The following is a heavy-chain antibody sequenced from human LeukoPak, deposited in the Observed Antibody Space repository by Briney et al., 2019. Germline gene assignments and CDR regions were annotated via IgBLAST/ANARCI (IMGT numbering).Heavy chain of an antibody. CDR2: IIPILGIA. V-gene: IGHV1-69*04. J-gene: IGHJ4*02. Sequence: GASVKVSCKASGGTFSSYAISWVRQAPGQGLEWMGRIIPILGIANYAQKFQGRVTITADKSTSTAYMELSSLRAEDTAVYYCARGSPQANMAAFDYWGQGTLVTVSS. CDR1: GGTFSSYA. CDR3: ARGSPQANMAAFDY. D-gene: IGHD2/OR15-2a*01.